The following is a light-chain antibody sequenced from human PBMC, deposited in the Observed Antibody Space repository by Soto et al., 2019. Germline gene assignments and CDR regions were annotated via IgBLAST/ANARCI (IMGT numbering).Light chain of an antibody. CDR1: QGIGSA. V-gene: IGKV1-13*02. CDR3: QQFSTYPYT. CDR2: DAS. J-gene: IGKJ2*01. Sequence: ALPLTQSPTSLSASVGDRVTITCRASQGIGSALAWYQQKPGKTPNLLIYDASSLGSGVPSRFSGSGSGTDFTLTISSLQPADFATYYCQQFSTYPYTFGQGTKLEIK.